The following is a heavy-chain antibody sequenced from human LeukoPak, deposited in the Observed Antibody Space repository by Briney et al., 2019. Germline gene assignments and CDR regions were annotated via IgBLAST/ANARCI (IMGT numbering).Heavy chain of an antibody. CDR3: ARDSSIAAPGGYYYYMDV. V-gene: IGHV3-21*01. J-gene: IGHJ6*03. CDR2: ISSSSSYI. CDR1: GFTFSRYW. Sequence: PGGSLRLTCAASGFTFSRYWMHWVRQAPGKGLEWVSSISSSSSYIYYADSVKGRFTISRDNAKNSLYLQMNSLRAEDTAVYYCARDSSIAAPGGYYYYMDVWGKGTTVTVSS. D-gene: IGHD6-6*01.